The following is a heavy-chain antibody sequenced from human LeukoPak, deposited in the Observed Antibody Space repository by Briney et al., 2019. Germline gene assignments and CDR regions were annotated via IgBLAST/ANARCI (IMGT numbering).Heavy chain of an antibody. CDR2: ISAYNGNT. CDR1: GYTFTSYG. Sequence: ASVKVSCKASGYTFTSYGISWVRQAPGQGLEWMGWISAYNGNTNYAQKLQGRVTMTTDTSTSTAYIELRSLRSDDTAVYYCARETTVTDGWFDYWGQGTLVTVSS. CDR3: ARETTVTDGWFDY. J-gene: IGHJ4*02. V-gene: IGHV1-18*01. D-gene: IGHD4-17*01.